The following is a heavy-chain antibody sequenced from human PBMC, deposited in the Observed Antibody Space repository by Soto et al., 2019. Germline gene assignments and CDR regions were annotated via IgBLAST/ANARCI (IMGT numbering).Heavy chain of an antibody. V-gene: IGHV4-39*01. CDR2: IYYSGST. J-gene: IGHJ5*02. CDR3: ARHPDRRYFDWFSSPGAVWGWFDP. Sequence: QLQLQESGPGLVKPSETLSLTCTVSGGSISSSSYYWGWIRQPPGKGLEWIGSIYYSGSTYYNPSLKSRVSIYVDTSKNQFSLKLSSVTAADTAVYYCARHPDRRYFDWFSSPGAVWGWFDPWGQGTLVTVSS. D-gene: IGHD3-9*01. CDR1: GGSISSSSYY.